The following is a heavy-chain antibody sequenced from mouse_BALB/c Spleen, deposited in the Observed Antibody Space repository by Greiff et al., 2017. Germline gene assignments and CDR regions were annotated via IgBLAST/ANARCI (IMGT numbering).Heavy chain of an antibody. J-gene: IGHJ3*01. CDR1: GFTFSDYY. Sequence: DVKLVESGGGLVKPGGSLKLSCAASGFTFSDYYMYWVRQTPEKRLEWVATISDGGSYTYYPDSVKGRFTISRDNAKNNLYLQMSSLKSEDTAMYYCARDGGNYPFAYWGQGTLVTVSA. CDR2: ISDGGSYT. D-gene: IGHD1-1*02. CDR3: ARDGGNYPFAY. V-gene: IGHV5-4*02.